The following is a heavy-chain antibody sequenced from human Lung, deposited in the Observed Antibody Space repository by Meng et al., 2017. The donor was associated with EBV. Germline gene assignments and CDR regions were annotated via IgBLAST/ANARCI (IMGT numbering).Heavy chain of an antibody. J-gene: IGHJ5*02. D-gene: IGHD1-7*01. CDR3: ARLTGTGWFDP. CDR1: SYTFSDYN. V-gene: IGHV3-21*06. CDR2: ISSGNSYI. Sequence: RGILCKPGDSLSLVFACSSYTFSDYNMTWVRQAPGKGLELVSSISSGNSYIYYADSVKGRSSISIDNTKNSLSLQMNSLIAEDTAVYYCARLTGTGWFDPWGQGTLVTVSS.